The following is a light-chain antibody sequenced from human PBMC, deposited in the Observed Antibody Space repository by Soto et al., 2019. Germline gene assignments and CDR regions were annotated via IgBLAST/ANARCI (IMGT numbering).Light chain of an antibody. J-gene: IGLJ1*01. V-gene: IGLV2-14*01. CDR1: SADVGRYNY. CDR2: DVS. Sequence: QSVLTQPASVSGSPGQSITISCTGTSADVGRYNYVSWYQQHPVKALKLMVYDVSNRPSWVFIRFSGSKSGITASLTISGLQAEDEADYYCTSYTSDSTYVFGTGTKVTVL. CDR3: TSYTSDSTYV.